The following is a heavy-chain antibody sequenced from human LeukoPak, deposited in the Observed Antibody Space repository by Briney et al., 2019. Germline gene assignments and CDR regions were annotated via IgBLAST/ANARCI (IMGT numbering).Heavy chain of an antibody. J-gene: IGHJ4*02. CDR2: INPSDDST. V-gene: IGHV1-46*01. CDR3: ARRDYYGSSALLDY. CDR1: GYTFTSYY. Sequence: GASVTVSCKASGYTFTSYYIHWVRQAPGQGLEWMGIINPSDDSTNYAQKFQGRVTMTRDTSSSTVYMDLSSLRSEDTAVYYCARRDYYGSSALLDYWGQGTLVTVSS. D-gene: IGHD3-22*01.